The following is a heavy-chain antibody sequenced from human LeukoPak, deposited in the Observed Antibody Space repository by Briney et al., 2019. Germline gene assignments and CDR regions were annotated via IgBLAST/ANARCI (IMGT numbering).Heavy chain of an antibody. CDR2: IYSDESNK. V-gene: IGHV3-33*01. Sequence: GGSLRLSRALSGFTPRSYGMHGVPEAPGKGLEWGAIIYSDESNKYYADSVRGRFTISRDISKNTLFLQMNSLSAEDTAVYYCASVRGSTDWYVDYWGQGTLVTVSS. D-gene: IGHD2-2*01. CDR3: ASVRGSTDWYVDY. J-gene: IGHJ4*02. CDR1: GFTPRSYG.